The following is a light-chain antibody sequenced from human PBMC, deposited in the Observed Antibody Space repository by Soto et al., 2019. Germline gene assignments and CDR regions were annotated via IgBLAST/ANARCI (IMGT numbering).Light chain of an antibody. CDR3: SSYAASNNFYFV. CDR2: EVT. Sequence: QSVLPQPPSASGSPGQSVTISCTGTSSDVGGYNYVSWYQQYPGRAPKLMIYEVTKRPSGVPDRFSGSKSGNTASLTVSGLQAEGEADYYCSSYAASNNFYFVFGGGTQLTVL. V-gene: IGLV2-8*01. J-gene: IGLJ3*02. CDR1: SSDVGGYNY.